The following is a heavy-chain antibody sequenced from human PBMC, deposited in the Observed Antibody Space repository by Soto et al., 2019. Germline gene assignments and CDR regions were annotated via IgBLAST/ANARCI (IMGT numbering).Heavy chain of an antibody. CDR1: GFTVSSNY. D-gene: IGHD3-3*01. V-gene: IGHV3-66*01. J-gene: IGHJ4*02. CDR2: IYSGGST. Sequence: GGSLRLSCAASGFTVSSNYMSWVRQAPGKGLEWVSVIYSGGSTYYADSVKGRLTISRDNSKNTLYLQMNSLRAEDTAVYYCARDYDFWSGYPGAHFDYWGQGTLVTVSS. CDR3: ARDYDFWSGYPGAHFDY.